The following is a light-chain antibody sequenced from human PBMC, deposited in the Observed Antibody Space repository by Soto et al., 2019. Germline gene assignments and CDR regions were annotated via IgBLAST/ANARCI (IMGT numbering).Light chain of an antibody. CDR2: AAS. J-gene: IGKJ4*01. Sequence: DIQLTQSPSFLSASVGDRVTITCRASQGINNYLAWYQQQPGKAPKLLIYAASTLQSGVPSRFSGSGSGTEFTLTITTLQPKDFATYYCQHHDSYPLTFGGGTKVEIK. CDR3: QHHDSYPLT. CDR1: QGINNY. V-gene: IGKV1-9*01.